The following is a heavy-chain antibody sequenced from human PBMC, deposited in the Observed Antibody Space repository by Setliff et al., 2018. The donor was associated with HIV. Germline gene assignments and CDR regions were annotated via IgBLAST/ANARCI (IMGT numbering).Heavy chain of an antibody. V-gene: IGHV4-61*02. J-gene: IGHJ6*03. Sequence: PSETLSLTCTVSGGSISSGSYYWSWIRQPAGKGLEWIGRVYISGSTNYSPSLRSRATISVDTSKNQFSLKVTSVTAADTAVYYCTRHAGRENQLPHTYYYYMDVWGKGATVTVSS. D-gene: IGHD2-2*01. CDR3: TRHAGRENQLPHTYYYYMDV. CDR2: VYISGST. CDR1: GGSISSGSYY.